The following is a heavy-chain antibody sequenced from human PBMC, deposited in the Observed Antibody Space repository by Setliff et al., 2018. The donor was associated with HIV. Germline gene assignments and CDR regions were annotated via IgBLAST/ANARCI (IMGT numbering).Heavy chain of an antibody. J-gene: IGHJ4*02. CDR2: IYHSGST. CDR3: ARQIAVAATPHYFDY. Sequence: SISRSYSGGWIRQPPGKGLEWIGSIYHSGSTYYNPSLKSRVTISVDTSKNQFSLKLSSVTAADTAVYYCARQIAVAATPHYFDYWGQGTLVTVSS. D-gene: IGHD6-19*01. CDR1: SISRSYS. V-gene: IGHV4-38-2*01.